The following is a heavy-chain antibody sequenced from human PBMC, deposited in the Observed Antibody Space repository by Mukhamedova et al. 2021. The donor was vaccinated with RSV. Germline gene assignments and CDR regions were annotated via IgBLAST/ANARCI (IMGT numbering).Heavy chain of an antibody. CDR3: ANYGDREGLYFQH. Sequence: GGIIPIFGTANYAQKFQGRVTITVDKSTSTAYMELSSLRSEDTAVYYCANYGDREGLYFQHWGQGTLVTVSS. J-gene: IGHJ1*01. CDR2: IIPIFGTA. D-gene: IGHD4-17*01. V-gene: IGHV1-69*06.